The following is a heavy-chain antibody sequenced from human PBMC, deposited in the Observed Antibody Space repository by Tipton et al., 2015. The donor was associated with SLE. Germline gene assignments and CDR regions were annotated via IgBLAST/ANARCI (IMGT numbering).Heavy chain of an antibody. J-gene: IGHJ4*02. CDR2: MHQSGTT. Sequence: LRLSCAISGGSFSGYYWSWIRQPPGKGLEWIGEMHQSGTTSYSPSLKSRVTLSMDTSKNEFSLRLSSVTAADTAVYYCTRQGTYYDFWSGFYPINDYWGQGTLVTVSS. D-gene: IGHD3-3*01. V-gene: IGHV4-34*01. CDR1: GGSFSGYY. CDR3: TRQGTYYDFWSGFYPINDY.